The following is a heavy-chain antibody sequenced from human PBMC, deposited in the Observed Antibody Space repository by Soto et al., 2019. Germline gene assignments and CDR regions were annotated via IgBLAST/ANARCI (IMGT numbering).Heavy chain of an antibody. CDR2: INSDGSTT. V-gene: IGHV3-74*01. Sequence: EVQLVESGGGLVQPGGSLRLSCAATGFIFSNYWMHWVRQAPGKGLVWVSRINSDGSTTNYADSVKGRFTISRDNAKNTLYLQMNSLRAEDTAVYYCARGNYYSMDVRGQGTTVTVSS. CDR1: GFIFSNYW. J-gene: IGHJ6*02. CDR3: ARGNYYSMDV.